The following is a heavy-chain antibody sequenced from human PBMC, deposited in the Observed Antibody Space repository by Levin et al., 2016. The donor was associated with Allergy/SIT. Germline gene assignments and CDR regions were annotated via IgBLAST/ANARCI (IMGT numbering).Heavy chain of an antibody. CDR2: IYNNGSP. D-gene: IGHD3-10*01. CDR1: GGSISSYY. Sequence: SETLSLTCTVSGGSISSYYWSWIRQPATKGLEWIGRIYNNGSPTYNPSLKSRVTVSMDTSKNQFSLRLTSVTAADTALYFCAREEDYASGSFDYWGQGTLVTVSS. CDR3: AREEDYASGSFDY. J-gene: IGHJ4*02. V-gene: IGHV4-4*07.